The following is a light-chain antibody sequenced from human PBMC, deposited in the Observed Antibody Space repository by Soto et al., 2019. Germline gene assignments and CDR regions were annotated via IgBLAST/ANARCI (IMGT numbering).Light chain of an antibody. CDR2: GNS. J-gene: IGLJ1*01. CDR3: QSYDSSLSTYV. V-gene: IGLV1-40*01. Sequence: QSVLTQPPSVSGAPGQRVTISCTGASSNVGPGYDVHWYQQFPGTVPKLLIFGNSDRPSGVPDRFSGSKSGTSAPLAITGLQAEDEADYFCQSYDSSLSTYVFGTGTKVTVL. CDR1: SSNVGPGYD.